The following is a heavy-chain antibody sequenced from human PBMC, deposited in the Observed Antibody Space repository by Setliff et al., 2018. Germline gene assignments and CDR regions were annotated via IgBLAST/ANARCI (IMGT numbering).Heavy chain of an antibody. CDR2: IYTDGST. V-gene: IGHV4-61*02. CDR1: GDSISRAKYY. D-gene: IGHD3-3*01. J-gene: IGHJ6*03. CDR3: ARVTGFSYMDV. Sequence: SETLSHTCTVSGDSISRAKYYWSWIRQSAGKGLECLGRIYTDGSTKYNPSLNSRVTLLIDTAKNQISLRLSSVTAADTAVYFCARVTGFSYMDVWGKGTTVTVSS.